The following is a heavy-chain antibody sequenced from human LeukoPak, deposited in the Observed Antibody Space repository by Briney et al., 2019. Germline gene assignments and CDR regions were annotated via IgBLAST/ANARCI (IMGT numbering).Heavy chain of an antibody. J-gene: IGHJ4*02. CDR3: AKDGPFLDTVTTYYFDY. CDR2: IRYDGSNK. D-gene: IGHD4-17*01. Sequence: PGGSLTLSCAASGFTFSSYGMHWVRQAPGKGLEWVAFIRYDGSNKYYADSVKGRFTISRDNSKNTLYLQMNSLRAEDTAVYYCAKDGPFLDTVTTYYFDYWGQGTLVTVSS. V-gene: IGHV3-30*02. CDR1: GFTFSSYG.